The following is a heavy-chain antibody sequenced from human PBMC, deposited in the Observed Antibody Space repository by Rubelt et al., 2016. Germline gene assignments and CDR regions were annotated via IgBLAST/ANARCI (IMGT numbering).Heavy chain of an antibody. V-gene: IGHV5-51*01. CDR2: IYPGDSDT. D-gene: IGHD1-26*01. Sequence: EVQLVQSGAEVKKPGESLKISCKGSGYSFTTYWIGWVRQMPGKGLECMGIIYPGDSDTRYSPSVQGQATISADKSIRTAYLQCSSLKASATAMYYWARLRGSPQGAACDIGGQGTMVTVSS. CDR1: GYSFTTYW. J-gene: IGHJ3*02. CDR3: ARLRGSPQGAACDI.